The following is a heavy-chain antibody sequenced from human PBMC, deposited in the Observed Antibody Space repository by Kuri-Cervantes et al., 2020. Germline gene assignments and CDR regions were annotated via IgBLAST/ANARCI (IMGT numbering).Heavy chain of an antibody. Sequence: GGSLRLSCAASGFTFSNAFMSWVRQAPGKGLEWVANINENGNERRYVDSVEGRFTISRDNAKNSLYLQMDSLRAEDTAIYYCATGWWATPEYWGQGTLVTVSS. CDR1: GFTFSNAF. D-gene: IGHD2-15*01. CDR2: INENGNER. CDR3: ATGWWATPEY. J-gene: IGHJ4*02. V-gene: IGHV3-7*01.